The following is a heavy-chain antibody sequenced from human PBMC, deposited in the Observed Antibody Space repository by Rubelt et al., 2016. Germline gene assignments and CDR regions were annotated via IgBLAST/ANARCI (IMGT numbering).Heavy chain of an antibody. D-gene: IGHD3-22*01. V-gene: IGHV1-2*06. CDR3: ARDGDYYDSSGYYLHAFDI. CDR2: INPNSGGT. CDR1: GYTFTGYY. J-gene: IGHJ3*02. Sequence: CKASGYTFTGYYMHWVRQAPGQGLEWMGRINPNSGGTNYAQKFQGRVTMTGDTSISTAYMELSRLRSDDTAVYYCARDGDYYDSSGYYLHAFDIWGQGTMVTVSS.